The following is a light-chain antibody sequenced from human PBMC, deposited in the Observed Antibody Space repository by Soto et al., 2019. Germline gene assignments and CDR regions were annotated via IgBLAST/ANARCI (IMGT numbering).Light chain of an antibody. Sequence: QSVLTQPPSASGSPGQSVTISCTGTSYNFVSWYQQHPGKAPKLMIYEVTKRPSGVPDRFSGSKSGNTASLTVSGLQAEDEADYYCSSYAGSNTFVFGGGTQLTVL. V-gene: IGLV2-8*01. CDR2: EVT. CDR1: SYNF. CDR3: SSYAGSNTFV. J-gene: IGLJ2*01.